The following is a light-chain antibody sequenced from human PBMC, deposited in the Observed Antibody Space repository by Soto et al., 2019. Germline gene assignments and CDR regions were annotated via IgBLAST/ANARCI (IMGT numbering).Light chain of an antibody. CDR2: KAS. J-gene: IGKJ1*01. CDR1: QSISNW. V-gene: IGKV1-5*03. Sequence: SQMTQSPSTLSASIGDRVTITCRASQSISNWLAWYQQKPGKAPNLVIYKASTLESGVQSRFSGSGSGTEFTLTISSLQPDDFATYYCKQYNSWWTCGQGTKVDIK. CDR3: KQYNSWWT.